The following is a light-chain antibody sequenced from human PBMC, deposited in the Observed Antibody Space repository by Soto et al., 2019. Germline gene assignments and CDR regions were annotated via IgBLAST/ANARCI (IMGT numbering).Light chain of an antibody. J-gene: IGKJ1*01. V-gene: IGKV3-20*01. CDR1: QSVSSSY. CDR2: GAS. Sequence: EIVLTQSPGTLPLSPGERATLSCRASQSVSSSYLAWYQQKPGQAPRLLIYGASSRAIGIPDRFSGSGSGTDFTLTIRRVEPEDFVVYYCQQYGSSPWTFGQGTKVDIK. CDR3: QQYGSSPWT.